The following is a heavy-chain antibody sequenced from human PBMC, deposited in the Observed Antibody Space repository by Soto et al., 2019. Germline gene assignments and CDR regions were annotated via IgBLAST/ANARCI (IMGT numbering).Heavy chain of an antibody. CDR3: ASPLQDSLPKHWFDP. CDR2: IYYSGST. Sequence: SETLSLTCTVSGGSISSSSYYWGWIRQPPGKGLEWIGSIYYSGSTYYNPSLKSRVTISVDTSKNQFSLKLSSVTAADTAVYYCASPLQDSLPKHWFDPWGQETLVTVSS. J-gene: IGHJ5*02. CDR1: GGSISSSSYY. V-gene: IGHV4-39*01. D-gene: IGHD2-15*01.